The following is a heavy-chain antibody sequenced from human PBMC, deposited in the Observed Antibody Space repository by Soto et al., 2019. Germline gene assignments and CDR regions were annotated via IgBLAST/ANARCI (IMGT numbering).Heavy chain of an antibody. Sequence: QVQLVQSGAEVKKPGSSVKVSCKASGGTFSSYTISWVRQAPGQGLEWMGRIIPILGIANYAQKFQGRVTITADKSTSTAYMELSSLRSEVTAVYYCASWADYGDYPLLYWGQGTLVTVSS. CDR3: ASWADYGDYPLLY. V-gene: IGHV1-69*02. CDR1: GGTFSSYT. J-gene: IGHJ4*02. D-gene: IGHD4-17*01. CDR2: IIPILGIA.